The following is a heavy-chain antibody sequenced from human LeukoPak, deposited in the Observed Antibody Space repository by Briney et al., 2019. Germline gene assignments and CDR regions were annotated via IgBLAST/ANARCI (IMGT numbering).Heavy chain of an antibody. CDR3: ARDHPGFDP. Sequence: SETLSLTCTVSGGSISSYYWSWIRQPPGKGLEWIGYIYYSGSTNYNPSLKSRVTISVDTSMNQFSLKLSSVTAADTAVYYCARDHPGFDPWGQGTLVTVSS. J-gene: IGHJ5*02. CDR2: IYYSGST. CDR1: GGSISSYY. V-gene: IGHV4-59*01.